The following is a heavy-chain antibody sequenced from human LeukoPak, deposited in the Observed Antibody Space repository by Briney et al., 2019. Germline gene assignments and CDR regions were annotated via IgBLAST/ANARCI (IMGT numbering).Heavy chain of an antibody. V-gene: IGHV3-15*01. J-gene: IGHJ4*02. CDR1: GFTFSDAW. CDR2: IKSKTDGGTT. D-gene: IGHD3-10*01. CDR3: TTYGSGRKFDS. Sequence: GGSLRLSCAASGFTFSDAWMSWVRQAPGKGLEWVGRIKSKTDGGTTDYAAPVKGRFTILRDDSTNTLHLQMNSLEIEDTAVYYCTTYGSGRKFDSWGQGTLVTVSS.